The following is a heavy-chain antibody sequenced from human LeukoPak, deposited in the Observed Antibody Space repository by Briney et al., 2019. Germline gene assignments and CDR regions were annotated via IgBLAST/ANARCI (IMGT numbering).Heavy chain of an antibody. J-gene: IGHJ4*02. CDR3: ARRRRVLEILTGSGKYYFDY. CDR1: GGSISSYY. V-gene: IGHV4-59*01. Sequence: PSETLSLTCTVSGGSISSYYWSWIRQPPGKGREWVGYIYYSGSTNYNPSLKSRVTISVDTSKKQFSLQLSSVTAADTAVCYCARRRRVLEILTGSGKYYFDYWGQGTLVTVSS. D-gene: IGHD3-9*01. CDR2: IYYSGST.